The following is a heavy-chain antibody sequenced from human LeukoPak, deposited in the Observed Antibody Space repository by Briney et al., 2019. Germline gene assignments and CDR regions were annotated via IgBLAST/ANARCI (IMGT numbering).Heavy chain of an antibody. V-gene: IGHV4-61*02. CDR1: GGSISSGSYY. D-gene: IGHD3-3*01. Sequence: SETLSLTCTVSGGSISSGSYYWRWIRQPAGKGLEWIVRIYTSGSTNYNPSLKSRVTISVDTSKNQFSLKLSSVTAADTAVNYRAKSLNYDFWSGYDYYYMDVWGKGTTVTVSS. J-gene: IGHJ6*03. CDR3: AKSLNYDFWSGYDYYYMDV. CDR2: IYTSGST.